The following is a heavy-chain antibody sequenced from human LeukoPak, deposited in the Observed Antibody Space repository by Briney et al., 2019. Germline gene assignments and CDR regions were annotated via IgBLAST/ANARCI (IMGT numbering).Heavy chain of an antibody. CDR2: ISYDGSNK. D-gene: IGHD3-22*01. CDR1: GFTFSSCG. Sequence: GGSLRLSCAASGFTFSSCGMHWVRQAPGKGLEWVAVISYDGSNKYYADSVKGRFTISRDNSKNTLYLQMNSLRAEDTAVYYCAKAYDSSGKNWFDPCGQGTLVTVSS. CDR3: AKAYDSSGKNWFDP. J-gene: IGHJ5*02. V-gene: IGHV3-30*18.